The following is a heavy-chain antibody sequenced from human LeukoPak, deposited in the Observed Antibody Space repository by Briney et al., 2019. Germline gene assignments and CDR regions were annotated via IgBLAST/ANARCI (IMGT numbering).Heavy chain of an antibody. CDR3: AGYYYDSSVPGDFDC. D-gene: IGHD3-22*01. CDR2: IRSKAYGGTT. V-gene: IGHV3-49*04. Sequence: TGGSLTLSCTASGFSFGDYAMSWVRQAPAKGLEWVGFIRSKAYGGTTDYAASVKGRFTISRDDSKSIAYLQMNSLKTEDTAVYYCAGYYYDSSVPGDFDCWGQGTLVTVSS. J-gene: IGHJ4*02. CDR1: GFSFGDYA.